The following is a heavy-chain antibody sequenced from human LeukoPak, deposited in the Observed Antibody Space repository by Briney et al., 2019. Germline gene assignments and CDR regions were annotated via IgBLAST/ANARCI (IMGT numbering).Heavy chain of an antibody. CDR2: ISSSSSYI. Sequence: PGESLKISCAASGFTFSSYGMNWVRQAPGKGLEWVSSISSSSSYIYYADSVKGRFTISRDNAKNSLYLQMNSLRAEDTAVYYCASQGQDYYDSSGNNWLDPWGQGTLVTVSS. V-gene: IGHV3-21*01. D-gene: IGHD3-22*01. CDR3: ASQGQDYYDSSGNNWLDP. J-gene: IGHJ5*02. CDR1: GFTFSSYG.